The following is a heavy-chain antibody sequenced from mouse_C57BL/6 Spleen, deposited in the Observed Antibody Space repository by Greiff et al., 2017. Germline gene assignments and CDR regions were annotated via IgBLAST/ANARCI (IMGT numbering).Heavy chain of an antibody. Sequence: EVKLQESEPGLVKPSQSLSLTCSVTGYSITTGYYWYWIRQFPGNKLEWLGYISYDGSNNNNPSLKYRVTITLDTSKNQLFLKLYSMTTEDTATYYCARYSSSYVYYAMDYWGQGTSVTVSS. CDR1: GYSITTGYY. CDR3: ARYSSSYVYYAMDY. CDR2: ISYDGSN. V-gene: IGHV3-6*01. J-gene: IGHJ4*01. D-gene: IGHD1-1*01.